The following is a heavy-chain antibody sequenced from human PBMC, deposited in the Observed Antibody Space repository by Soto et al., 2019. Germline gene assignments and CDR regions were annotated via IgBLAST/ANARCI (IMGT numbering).Heavy chain of an antibody. CDR2: ISGSGGST. CDR1: GFTFSSYA. J-gene: IGHJ4*02. Sequence: GGSLRLSCAASGFTFSSYAMSWVRQAPGKGLEWVSAISGSGGSTYYADSVKGRFTISRDNSKNTLYLQMNSLRAEDTAVYYCANSSLNRSPEKNIVAVYFDYWGQGTLVTVSS. V-gene: IGHV3-23*01. D-gene: IGHD5-12*01. CDR3: ANSSLNRSPEKNIVAVYFDY.